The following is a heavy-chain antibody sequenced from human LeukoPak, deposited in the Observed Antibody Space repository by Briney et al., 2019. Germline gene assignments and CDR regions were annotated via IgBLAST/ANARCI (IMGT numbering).Heavy chain of an antibody. J-gene: IGHJ4*02. CDR2: ISGSGGST. CDR1: GFTFSSYA. V-gene: IGHV3-23*01. Sequence: GGSLRPSCAASGFTFSSYAMSWVRQAPGKGLEWVSAISGSGGSTYYADSVKGRFTISRDNSKNTLYLQMNSMRAEDTAVYYCARGGIQVSGIDEFDYWGQGTLVTVSS. CDR3: ARGGIQVSGIDEFDY. D-gene: IGHD6-19*01.